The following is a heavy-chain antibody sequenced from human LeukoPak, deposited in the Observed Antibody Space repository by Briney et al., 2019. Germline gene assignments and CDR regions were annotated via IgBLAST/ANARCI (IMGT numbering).Heavy chain of an antibody. CDR1: GYTFTSYG. D-gene: IGHD3-22*01. V-gene: IGHV1-18*01. CDR3: ATAFYYYDSSGYPY. J-gene: IGHJ4*02. CDR2: ISAYNGNT. Sequence: ASVKVSCKASGYTFTSYGISWVRQAPGQGLEWMGWISAYNGNTNCAQKFQGRVTMTEDTSTDTAYMELSSLRSEDTAVYYCATAFYYYDSSGYPYWGQGTLVTVPS.